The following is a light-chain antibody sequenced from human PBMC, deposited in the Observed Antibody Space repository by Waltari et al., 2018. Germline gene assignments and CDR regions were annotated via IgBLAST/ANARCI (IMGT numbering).Light chain of an antibody. J-gene: IGKJ1*01. CDR2: AAS. CDR3: QQYYNTPPWT. V-gene: IGKV1-NL1*01. CDR1: PDIRFS. Sequence: DIQMTQSPSSLSSSVGDRVTITCRASPDIRFSLVWYQQKPGKAPKLLLFAASRLESGVPSRFSGSGSGTEYTLTISSLQPEDFATYYCQQYYNTPPWTFGQGTKVEIK.